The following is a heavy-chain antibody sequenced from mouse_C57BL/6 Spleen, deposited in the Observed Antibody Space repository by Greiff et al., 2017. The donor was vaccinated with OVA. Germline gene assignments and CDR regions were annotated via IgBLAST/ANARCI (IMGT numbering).Heavy chain of an antibody. J-gene: IGHJ1*03. CDR1: GYTFTSYW. CDR2: IYPGSGST. Sequence: QVQLQQPGAELVKPGASVKMSCKASGYTFTSYWITWVKQRPGQGLEWIGDIYPGSGSTNYNEKFKSKATLTVDTSSSTAYMQLSSLTSEDSAVYDCARSITTVVATDWYFDVWGTGTTVTVSS. V-gene: IGHV1-55*01. D-gene: IGHD1-1*01. CDR3: ARSITTVVATDWYFDV.